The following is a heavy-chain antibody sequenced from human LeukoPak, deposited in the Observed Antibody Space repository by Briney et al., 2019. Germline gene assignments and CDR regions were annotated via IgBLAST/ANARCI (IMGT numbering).Heavy chain of an antibody. CDR3: AKDLAVASFFDAFDI. Sequence: GGSLRLSCAASGFTFSSYAMSWVRQAPGKGLEWVSAISGSGGSTYYADSVKGRFTISRDNSKNTLYPQMNSLRAEDTAVYYCAKDLAVASFFDAFDIWGQGTMVTVSS. V-gene: IGHV3-23*01. CDR2: ISGSGGST. CDR1: GFTFSSYA. J-gene: IGHJ3*02. D-gene: IGHD6-19*01.